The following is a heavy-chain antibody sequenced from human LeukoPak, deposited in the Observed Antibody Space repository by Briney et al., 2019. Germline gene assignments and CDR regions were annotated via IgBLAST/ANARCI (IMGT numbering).Heavy chain of an antibody. Sequence: GGSLRLSCAASGFTFSSYEMNWVRQAPGKGLEWVSYISSSGSTIYYADSVKGRFTISRDNAKNSLYLQMNSLRAEDTALYYCARGVYCSGGSCYQHFDYWGQGTLVTVSS. D-gene: IGHD2-15*01. CDR1: GFTFSSYE. J-gene: IGHJ4*02. CDR3: ARGVYCSGGSCYQHFDY. CDR2: ISSSGSTI. V-gene: IGHV3-48*03.